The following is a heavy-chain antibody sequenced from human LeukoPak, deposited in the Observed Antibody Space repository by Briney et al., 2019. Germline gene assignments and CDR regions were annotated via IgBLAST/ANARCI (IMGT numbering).Heavy chain of an antibody. Sequence: PGGSLRLSCAASGFTFSLYAMSWVRQAPGKGLEWVSTVSGSGIGTYYADSVKGRFTISRDNSKNTMYLQMNSPRADDTAVYYCAKSPRGYNWNYDYWGQGTLVTVSS. CDR3: AKSPRGYNWNYDY. D-gene: IGHD1-7*01. CDR2: VSGSGIGT. J-gene: IGHJ4*02. CDR1: GFTFSLYA. V-gene: IGHV3-23*01.